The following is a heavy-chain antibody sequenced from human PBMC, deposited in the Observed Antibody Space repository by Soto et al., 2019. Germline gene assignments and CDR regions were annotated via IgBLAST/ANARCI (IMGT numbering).Heavy chain of an antibody. CDR3: AKVLVVVITNDAFDI. V-gene: IGHV3-30*18. CDR2: ISYDGSNK. D-gene: IGHD3-22*01. Sequence: GGSQRLSSTASGVNFRSYGMHWVRQAPGKGLEWVAVISYDGSNKYYADSVKGRFTISRDNSKNTLYLQMNSLRAEDTAVYYCAKVLVVVITNDAFDIWGQGTMVTVSS. J-gene: IGHJ3*02. CDR1: GVNFRSYG.